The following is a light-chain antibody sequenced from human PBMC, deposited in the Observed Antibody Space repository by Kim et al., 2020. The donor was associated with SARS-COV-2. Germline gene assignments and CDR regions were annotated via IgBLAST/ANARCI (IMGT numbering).Light chain of an antibody. V-gene: IGLV1-44*01. CDR1: SSNIGSNA. CDR3: ATWDDSLNGPV. CDR2: SNN. Sequence: ELTQPPSASGTPGQRVTISCSGGSSNIGSNAVSWYQQLPGTAPKLLIYSNNQRPSGVPDRFSGSKSGTSASLAISGLQSEDEADYYCATWDDSLNGPVFGGGTQLTVL. J-gene: IGLJ3*02.